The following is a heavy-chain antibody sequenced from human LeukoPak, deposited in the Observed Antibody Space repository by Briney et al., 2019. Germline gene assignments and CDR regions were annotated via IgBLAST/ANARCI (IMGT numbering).Heavy chain of an antibody. Sequence: ASVKVSCKASGYTFTSYYMHSVRQAPGQGLEWMGVINPSAGSTSYAQKFQGRVTMTRDTSTSTVYMELSSLRSEDTAVYCCARSMIRGVNYYFDYWGRGTLVTVSS. D-gene: IGHD3-10*01. CDR2: INPSAGST. CDR1: GYTFTSYY. J-gene: IGHJ4*02. CDR3: ARSMIRGVNYYFDY. V-gene: IGHV1-46*03.